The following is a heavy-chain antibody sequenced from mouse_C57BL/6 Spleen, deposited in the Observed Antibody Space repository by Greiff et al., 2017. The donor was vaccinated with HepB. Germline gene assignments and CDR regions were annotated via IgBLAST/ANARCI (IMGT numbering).Heavy chain of an antibody. V-gene: IGHV3-6*01. D-gene: IGHD2-3*01. CDR3: ARDDGYYWYFDV. CDR1: GYSITSGYY. Sequence: EVKLVESGPGLVKPSQSLSLTCSVTGYSITSGYYWNWIRQFPGNKLEWMGYISYDGSNNYNPSLKNRISITRDTSKNQFFLKLNSVTTEDTATYYCARDDGYYWYFDVWGTGTTVTVSS. CDR2: ISYDGSN. J-gene: IGHJ1*03.